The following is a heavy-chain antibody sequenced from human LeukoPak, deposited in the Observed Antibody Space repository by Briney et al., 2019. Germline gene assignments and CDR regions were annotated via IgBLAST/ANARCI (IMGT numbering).Heavy chain of an antibody. J-gene: IGHJ4*02. Sequence: PSETLSLTRTVSGGSLNSYYWSWIRQPPGKGLGWIGYIYYSGTTNYNPSLKSRVTISVDTSKNQFSLKLSSVTAADTAVYYCARENRVTLVRGVIDYWGQGTLVTVSS. D-gene: IGHD3-10*01. CDR2: IYYSGTT. CDR1: GGSLNSYY. CDR3: ARENRVTLVRGVIDY. V-gene: IGHV4-59*01.